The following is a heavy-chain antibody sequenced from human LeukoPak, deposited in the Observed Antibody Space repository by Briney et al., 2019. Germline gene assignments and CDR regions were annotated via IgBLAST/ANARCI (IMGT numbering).Heavy chain of an antibody. J-gene: IGHJ4*02. CDR3: ASSSSDY. Sequence: SETLSLTCTVSGGPISSYYWSWIRQPPGKGLEWIGYIYYSGSTNYNPSLKSRVTISVDTSKNQFSLKLSSVTAADTAVYYCASSSSDYWGQGTLVTVSS. CDR2: IYYSGST. D-gene: IGHD6-13*01. CDR1: GGPISSYY. V-gene: IGHV4-59*12.